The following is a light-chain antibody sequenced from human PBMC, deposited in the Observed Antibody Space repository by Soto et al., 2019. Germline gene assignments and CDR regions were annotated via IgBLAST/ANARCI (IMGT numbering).Light chain of an antibody. Sequence: DIQMTQSPSSLSASVGDRVTITCRASQSISSNLNWYQQKPGEAPKLLIYVASSLQSGVPSRFSGSESGTHYTLIISSLQPDDFATYYCRQTYSTPYTFGQGTKLEIK. CDR3: RQTYSTPYT. J-gene: IGKJ2*01. CDR1: QSISSN. CDR2: VAS. V-gene: IGKV1-39*01.